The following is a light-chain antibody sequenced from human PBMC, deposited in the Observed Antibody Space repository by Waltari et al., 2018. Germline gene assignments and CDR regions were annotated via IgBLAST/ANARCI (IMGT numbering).Light chain of an antibody. CDR2: DAS. Sequence: EIVLTQSPATLSLSPGERATLSCRASQSVSYYLAWYQQRPGQAPRLLIYDASSRATGIPARLSGSGSETDFTLTISSLEPEDFAVYYCQQRRTWPLTFGGGTKVEI. J-gene: IGKJ4*01. CDR1: QSVSYY. V-gene: IGKV3-11*01. CDR3: QQRRTWPLT.